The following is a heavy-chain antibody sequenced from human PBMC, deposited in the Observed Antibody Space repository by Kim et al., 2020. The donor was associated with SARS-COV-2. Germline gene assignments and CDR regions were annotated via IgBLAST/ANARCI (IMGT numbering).Heavy chain of an antibody. V-gene: IGHV3-15*01. Sequence: PVKGRFTISRDDSENTVYLQMNSLKTEDTAVYYCATDRLPYYVISVYYFVYWGQGTLVTVSS. CDR3: ATDRLPYYVISVYYFVY. J-gene: IGHJ4*02. D-gene: IGHD3-22*01.